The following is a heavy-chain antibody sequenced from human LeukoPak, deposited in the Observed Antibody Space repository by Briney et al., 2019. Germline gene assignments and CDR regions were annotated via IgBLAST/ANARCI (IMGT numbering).Heavy chain of an antibody. J-gene: IGHJ4*02. CDR2: IYTTGST. CDR3: AKDRIAYSGYAYDY. D-gene: IGHD5-12*01. CDR1: GASIRSYY. V-gene: IGHV4-4*07. Sequence: RASETLSLTCTVSGASIRSYYWSWIRQPAGKGLEWIGRIYTTGSTNYNPSLKSRVTMSVDTSKNQFSLKLSSVAAADTAVYYCAKDRIAYSGYAYDYWGQGTLVTVSS.